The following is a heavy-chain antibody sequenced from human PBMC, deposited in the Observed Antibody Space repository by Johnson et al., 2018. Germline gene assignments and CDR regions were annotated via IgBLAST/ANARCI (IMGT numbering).Heavy chain of an antibody. J-gene: IGHJ4*02. V-gene: IGHV3-7*01. Sequence: QLVQSGGGLVQPGGSLRLSCSASGFSFRDYWMTWVRQAPGKGLEWVASLKEDGSEKHYVDSLKGRFTISRDNAKNSLYLQMNSLGVEETAAYFCARDGAGITPSDFWGQGTLVTVSS. CDR3: ARDGAGITPSDF. D-gene: IGHD5-24*01. CDR2: LKEDGSEK. CDR1: GFSFRDYW.